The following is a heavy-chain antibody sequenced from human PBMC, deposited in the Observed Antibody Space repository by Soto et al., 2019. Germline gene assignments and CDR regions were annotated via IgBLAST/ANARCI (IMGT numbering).Heavy chain of an antibody. CDR1: GGSISSGGYS. J-gene: IGHJ5*02. CDR3: ARSNGVYCSSTSCYRGSWFDP. CDR2: IYHSGST. D-gene: IGHD2-2*02. V-gene: IGHV4-30-2*01. Sequence: SETLSLTCAVSGGSISSGGYSWSWIRQPPGKGLEWIGYIYHSGSTYYNPSLKSRVTISVDRSKNQFSLKLSSVTAADTAVYYCARSNGVYCSSTSCYRGSWFDPWGQGTLVT.